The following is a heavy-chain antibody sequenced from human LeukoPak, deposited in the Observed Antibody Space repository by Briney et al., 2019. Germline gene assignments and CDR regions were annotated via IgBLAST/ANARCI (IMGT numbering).Heavy chain of an antibody. D-gene: IGHD5-18*01. V-gene: IGHV3-74*03. J-gene: IGHJ4*02. CDR1: GFTFSGSA. CDR2: LHSDGSST. CDR3: AIRRGYTYGDDY. Sequence: GGSLRLSCAASGFTFSGSAMSWVRQAPGKGLVWVSRLHSDGSSTAYADSVKGRFTISRDNAKNTLYLQMNTLRAEDTAVYYCAIRRGYTYGDDYWGQGTLVTVSS.